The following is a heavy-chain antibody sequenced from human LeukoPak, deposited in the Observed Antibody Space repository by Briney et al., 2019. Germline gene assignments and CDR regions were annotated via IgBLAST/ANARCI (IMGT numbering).Heavy chain of an antibody. CDR3: VRDLGPSFYDSYFDY. Sequence: PGGSLRLSCVASGFTFSNYRMNWVRQAPGKGLEWVASISDGSSDIYYADSVKGRFTISRDNAENSLDLQMSSLRAEDMAVYYCVRDLGPSFYDSYFDYWGQGALVTVAS. CDR2: ISDGSSDI. D-gene: IGHD2/OR15-2a*01. CDR1: GFTFSNYR. J-gene: IGHJ4*02. V-gene: IGHV3-21*01.